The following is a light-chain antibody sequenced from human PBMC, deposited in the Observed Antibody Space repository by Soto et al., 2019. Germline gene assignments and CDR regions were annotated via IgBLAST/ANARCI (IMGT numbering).Light chain of an antibody. J-gene: IGLJ1*01. CDR1: NNDVGGYNY. Sequence: QSVLTQASSVSGSPGQSITISCTGNNNDVGGYNYVSWYQQHPGKAPKLMIYDVSNRPSGVSNRFSGSKSGNTASLTISGLQAEDDADYSCSSYKSSSTYVFGTGTKV. CDR2: DVS. V-gene: IGLV2-14*01. CDR3: SSYKSSSTYV.